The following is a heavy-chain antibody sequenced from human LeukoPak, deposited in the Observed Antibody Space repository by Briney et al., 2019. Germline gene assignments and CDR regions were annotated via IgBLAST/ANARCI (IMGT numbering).Heavy chain of an antibody. CDR2: IYYSGST. V-gene: IGHV4-30-4*01. CDR1: GGSISSGDYY. Sequence: SETLSLTCTVSGGSISSGDYYWSWIRQPPGKGLEWIGYIYYSGSTYYNPSLKSRVTISVDTSKNQFSLKLSSVTAADTAVYYCARARALYCYGSGNWFDPWGQGTLVTVSS. J-gene: IGHJ5*02. D-gene: IGHD3-10*01. CDR3: ARARALYCYGSGNWFDP.